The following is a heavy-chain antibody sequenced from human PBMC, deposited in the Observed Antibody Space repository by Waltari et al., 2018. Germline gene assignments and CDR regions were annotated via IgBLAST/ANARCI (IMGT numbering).Heavy chain of an antibody. Sequence: EVQLVESGGGLVQPGGSLRLSCAASGFTFSSYEMNWVRQAPGKGLEWVSYISSSGSTIYYAGSVKGRFTISRDNAKNSLYLQMNSLRAEDTAVYYCARDLSGGSSPFDYWGQGTLVTVSS. V-gene: IGHV3-48*03. CDR1: GFTFSSYE. D-gene: IGHD6-6*01. CDR3: ARDLSGGSSPFDY. CDR2: ISSSGSTI. J-gene: IGHJ4*02.